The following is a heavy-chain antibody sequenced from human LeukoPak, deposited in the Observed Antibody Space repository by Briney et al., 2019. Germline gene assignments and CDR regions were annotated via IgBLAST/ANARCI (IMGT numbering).Heavy chain of an antibody. CDR3: ARVGTYYYDSSGYFPY. CDR1: GFTFSSYA. D-gene: IGHD3-22*01. CDR2: ISGSGGST. V-gene: IGHV3-23*01. J-gene: IGHJ4*02. Sequence: PGGSLRLSCAASGFTFSSYAMSWVRQAPGKGLEWVSAISGSGGSTYYADSVKGRFTISRDNSKNTLYLQMNSLRAEDTAVYYCARVGTYYYDSSGYFPYWGQGTLVTVSS.